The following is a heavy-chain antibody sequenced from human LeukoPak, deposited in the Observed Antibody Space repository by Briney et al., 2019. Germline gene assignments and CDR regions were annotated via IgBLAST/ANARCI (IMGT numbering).Heavy chain of an antibody. J-gene: IGHJ4*02. D-gene: IGHD2-2*01. CDR1: GYTFTGYY. CDR3: ARANALYCSSTTCLFDY. Sequence: ASVKVSCKASGYTFTGYYMHWVRQAPGQGLEWMGWINPNSGGTYPAQKFQGWVTMTRDTSISTAYMELSRLTSDDTAVYYCARANALYCSSTTCLFDYWGQGTLVTVSS. V-gene: IGHV1-2*04. CDR2: INPNSGGT.